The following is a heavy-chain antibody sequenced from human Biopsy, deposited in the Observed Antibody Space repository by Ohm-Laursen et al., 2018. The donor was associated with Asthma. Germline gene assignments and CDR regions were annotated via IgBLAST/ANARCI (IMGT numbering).Heavy chain of an antibody. Sequence: SLRLSCAASGFTFDDYAMHWVRQASGKGLEWVSGISWNSGSIGYADSVKGRFTISRDNAKNSLYLQMNSLRAGDTALYYCAKGEWELLEANFDYWGQGTLVTVSS. V-gene: IGHV3-9*01. CDR3: AKGEWELLEANFDY. CDR2: ISWNSGSI. J-gene: IGHJ4*02. CDR1: GFTFDDYA. D-gene: IGHD1-26*01.